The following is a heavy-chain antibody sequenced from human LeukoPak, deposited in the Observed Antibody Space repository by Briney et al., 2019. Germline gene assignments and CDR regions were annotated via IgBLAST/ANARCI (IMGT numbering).Heavy chain of an antibody. CDR2: IYNSGST. CDR1: GGSISSYY. CDR3: ARAQTIVAFDY. V-gene: IGHV4-59*01. Sequence: PSGTLSLTCTVSGGSISSYYWSWIRQPPGKGLEWIGYIYNSGSTNYNPSLKSRVTISVDTSKNQFSLKLSSVTAADTAVYYCARAQTIVAFDYWGQGTLVTVSS. J-gene: IGHJ4*02. D-gene: IGHD1/OR15-1a*01.